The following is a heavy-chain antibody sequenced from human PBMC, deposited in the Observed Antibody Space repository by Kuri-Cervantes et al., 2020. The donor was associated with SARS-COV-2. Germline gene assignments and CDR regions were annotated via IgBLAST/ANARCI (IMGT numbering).Heavy chain of an antibody. D-gene: IGHD3-10*01. CDR2: IIPIFGTA. Sequence: SVKVSCKASGGTFSSYAISWVRQAPGQGLEWMGGIIPIFGTASYAQKFQGRVTITADESTSTAYMELSSLRSEDTAVYYCARSNYGSGSPYRPGAYYYYMDVWGKGTTVTVSS. J-gene: IGHJ6*03. CDR1: GGTFSSYA. CDR3: ARSNYGSGSPYRPGAYYYYMDV. V-gene: IGHV1-69*13.